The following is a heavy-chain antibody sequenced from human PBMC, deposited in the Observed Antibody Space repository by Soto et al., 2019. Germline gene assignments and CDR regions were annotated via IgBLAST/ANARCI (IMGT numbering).Heavy chain of an antibody. CDR2: IIPLFGTA. CDR3: ASIRGYSYGYLIAY. Sequence: QVQLVQSGAEVKKPGSSVKVSCKASGGTLSSYDISWVRQAPGHGLEWMGGIIPLFGTANYAQKFQGRVTINEDESTSTAYMELSSLRSEDTAVYYCASIRGYSYGYLIAYCGKGTLVTVSS. D-gene: IGHD5-18*01. V-gene: IGHV1-69*12. CDR1: GGTLSSYD. J-gene: IGHJ4*02.